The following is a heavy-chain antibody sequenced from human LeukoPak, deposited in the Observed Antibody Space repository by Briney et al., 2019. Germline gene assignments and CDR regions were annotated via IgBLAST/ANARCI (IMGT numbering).Heavy chain of an antibody. J-gene: IGHJ4*02. V-gene: IGHV1-69*01. CDR1: GGTFSSYA. Sequence: ASVKVSCKASGGTFSSYAISWVRQAPGQGLEWMGGIIPIFGTANYAQKFQGRVTITADESTSTAYMELSGLRSEDTAVYYCAREAWFGAGGTFAYWGQGTLVTVSS. CDR2: IIPIFGTA. CDR3: AREAWFGAGGTFAY. D-gene: IGHD3-10*01.